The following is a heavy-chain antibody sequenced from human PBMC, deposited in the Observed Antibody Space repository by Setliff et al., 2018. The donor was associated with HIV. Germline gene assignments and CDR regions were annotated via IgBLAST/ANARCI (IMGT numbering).Heavy chain of an antibody. Sequence: SETLSLTCTVSGGSIRSHYWSWIRQPPGKRLEWIGYINYSGSTNYNPSLKSRVTISVDTAKNQFSLKLSSVTAADTAVYYCARLRGSYDFSNWFDPWGQGTQVTVSS. D-gene: IGHD3-3*01. CDR3: ARLRGSYDFSNWFDP. J-gene: IGHJ5*02. CDR1: GGSIRSHY. V-gene: IGHV4-59*11. CDR2: INYSGST.